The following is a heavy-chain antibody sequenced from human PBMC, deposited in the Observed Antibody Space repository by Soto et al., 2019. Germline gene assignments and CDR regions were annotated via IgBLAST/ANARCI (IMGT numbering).Heavy chain of an antibody. CDR3: ARETVIFRVVEYYYYYYGMDV. CDR1: GYSISSGYY. Sequence: KASETLSLTCAVSGYSISSGYYWGWIRQPPGKGLEWIGSIYHSGSTYYNPSLKSRVTISVDTSKNQFSLKLSSVTAADTAVYYCARETVIFRVVEYYYYYYGMDVWGQGTPLTV. V-gene: IGHV4-38-2*02. J-gene: IGHJ6*02. D-gene: IGHD3-3*01. CDR2: IYHSGST.